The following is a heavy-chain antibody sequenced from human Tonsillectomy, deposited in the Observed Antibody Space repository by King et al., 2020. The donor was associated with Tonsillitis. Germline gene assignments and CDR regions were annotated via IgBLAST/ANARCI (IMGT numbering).Heavy chain of an antibody. CDR2: ISGSGDST. CDR3: AKTYSYGSGPHLPLDAFDV. J-gene: IGHJ3*01. D-gene: IGHD3-10*01. Sequence: VQLVESGGGLIQPGGSLRLSCAASGVSFSNYAMSWVRQTPGKGLEWVSGISGSGDSTYYADSVRGRFTISRDNSKNTLSMQMNSLRAEDTAVYYCAKTYSYGSGPHLPLDAFDVWGQGTMVIVSS. V-gene: IGHV3-23*04. CDR1: GVSFSNYA.